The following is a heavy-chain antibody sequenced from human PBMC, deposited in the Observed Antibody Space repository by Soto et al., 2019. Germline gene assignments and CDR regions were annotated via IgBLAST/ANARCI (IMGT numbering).Heavy chain of an antibody. CDR2: IIPIFGTE. CDR3: ARGNHRWLQLWYFDL. J-gene: IGHJ2*01. V-gene: IGHV1-69*05. Sequence: QVQLVQSGAEVKKPGSSVKVSCKASGGTFSNYPISWVRQAPGQGLEWMGGIIPIFGTENYAQKFQGRVTXTXXXSXXTAYMERSSLRSEDTAVYYCARGNHRWLQLWYFDLWGRGTLVTVSS. D-gene: IGHD5-12*01. CDR1: GGTFSNYP.